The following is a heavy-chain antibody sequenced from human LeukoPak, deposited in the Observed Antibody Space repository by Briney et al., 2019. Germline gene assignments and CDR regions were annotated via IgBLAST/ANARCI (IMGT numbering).Heavy chain of an antibody. CDR2: IYSDNT. CDR3: ARRAGAYAPPYDY. D-gene: IGHD1-14*01. Sequence: PGGSLRLSCAASGFTFSTYAMSWVRQAPGKGLEWVSFIYSDNTHYSDSVKGRFTISRDNSKNTLYLQMNSLRAEDTAVYYCARRAGAYAPPYDYWGQGTLVTVSS. J-gene: IGHJ4*02. V-gene: IGHV3-53*01. CDR1: GFTFSTYA.